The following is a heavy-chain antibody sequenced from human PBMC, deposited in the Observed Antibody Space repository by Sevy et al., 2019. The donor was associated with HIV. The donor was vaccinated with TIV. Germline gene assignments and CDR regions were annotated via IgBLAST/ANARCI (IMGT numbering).Heavy chain of an antibody. CDR2: INSHGTIT. CDR1: GFTFSSHW. CDR3: ARGQLLQFLEWPSYSLDV. Sequence: GGSLRLSCAASGFTFSSHWMFWVRQAPGKGLMWVSHINSHGTITNYADSVKGRFAISRDNAKNTVYWRMDSLRAEDTAVYYCARGQLLQFLEWPSYSLDVWGQGTTVTVSS. J-gene: IGHJ6*02. V-gene: IGHV3-74*01. D-gene: IGHD3-3*01.